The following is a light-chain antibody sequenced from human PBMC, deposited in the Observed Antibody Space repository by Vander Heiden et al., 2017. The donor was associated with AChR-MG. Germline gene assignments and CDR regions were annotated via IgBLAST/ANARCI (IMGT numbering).Light chain of an antibody. Sequence: VLPQSPGTLSLSPGERATLSCRASQSGSSDYLAWYQQKPGQAPRLLIYGASSRATGIPDRCSGRGAGTDFTLTISRLEPEDFAVYFCQQYGRSHTFGQGTKLEIK. CDR3: QQYGRSHT. CDR1: QSGSSDY. CDR2: GAS. J-gene: IGKJ2*01. V-gene: IGKV3-20*01.